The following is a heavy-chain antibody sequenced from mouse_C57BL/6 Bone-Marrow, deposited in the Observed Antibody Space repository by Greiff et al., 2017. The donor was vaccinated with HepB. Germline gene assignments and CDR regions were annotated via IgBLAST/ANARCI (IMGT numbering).Heavy chain of an antibody. D-gene: IGHD6-2*01. J-gene: IGHJ2*01. V-gene: IGHV1-81*01. CDR1: GYTFTSYG. CDR3: ARRVSYYFDY. Sequence: VKLMESGAELARPGASVKLSCKASGYTFTSYGISWVKQRTGQGLEWIGEIYPRSGNTYYNEKFKGKATLTADKSSSTAYMELRSLTSEDSAVYFCARRVSYYFDYWGQGTTLTVSS. CDR2: IYPRSGNT.